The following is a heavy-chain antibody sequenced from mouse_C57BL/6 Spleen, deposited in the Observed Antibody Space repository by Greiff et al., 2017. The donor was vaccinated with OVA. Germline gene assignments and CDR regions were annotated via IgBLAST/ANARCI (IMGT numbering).Heavy chain of an antibody. V-gene: IGHV2-4*01. J-gene: IGHJ1*03. CDR2: IWSGGST. Sequence: VQLVESGPGLVQPSQSLSITCTVSGFSLTSYGVHWVRQPPGKGLEWLGVIWSGGSTDYNAAFISSPSTSKDNAKSQVFFKMNRLQADDTAIYYCAKIITTVVDWYFDVWGTGTTVTVSS. D-gene: IGHD1-1*01. CDR3: AKIITTVVDWYFDV. CDR1: GFSLTSYG.